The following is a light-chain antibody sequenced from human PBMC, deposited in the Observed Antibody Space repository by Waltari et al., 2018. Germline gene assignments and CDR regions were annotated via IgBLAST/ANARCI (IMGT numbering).Light chain of an antibody. Sequence: QSALTQPASVSGSPGQSIPISCPVTSSDVGGYNYVSWYQQHPGKAPKLMIYEVSKRPSGVSNRFSGSKSGNTASLTISGLQAEDEADYYCSSYTSSSTPWVFGGGTKLTVL. J-gene: IGLJ3*02. CDR3: SSYTSSSTPWV. CDR2: EVS. CDR1: SSDVGGYNY. V-gene: IGLV2-14*01.